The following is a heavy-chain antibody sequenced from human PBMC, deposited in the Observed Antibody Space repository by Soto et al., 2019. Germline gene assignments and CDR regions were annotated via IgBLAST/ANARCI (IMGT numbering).Heavy chain of an antibody. Sequence: LSLPCTVSGASISGFYWSWIRKSAGKGLEWIGRIYATGTTDYNPSLKSRVMMSVDTSKKQFSLKLRSVTAADTAVYYCVRDGTRSLRDWFDPSGQGISVTVAS. CDR3: VRDGTRSLRDWFDP. D-gene: IGHD1-1*01. CDR2: IYATGTT. J-gene: IGHJ5*02. V-gene: IGHV4-4*07. CDR1: GASISGFY.